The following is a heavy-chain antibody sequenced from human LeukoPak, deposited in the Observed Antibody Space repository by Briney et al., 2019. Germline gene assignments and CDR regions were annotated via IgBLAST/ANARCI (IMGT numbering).Heavy chain of an antibody. CDR2: IYYSGST. V-gene: IGHV4-39*07. Sequence: SETLSLTCTVSGGSISSSSYYWGWIRQPPGKGLEWIGSIYYSGSTYYNPSLKGRVTISVDTSKNQFSLKLSSVTAADTAVYYCAREGGIAARRAAFDIWGQGTMVTVSS. CDR1: GGSISSSSYY. CDR3: AREGGIAARRAAFDI. J-gene: IGHJ3*02. D-gene: IGHD6-6*01.